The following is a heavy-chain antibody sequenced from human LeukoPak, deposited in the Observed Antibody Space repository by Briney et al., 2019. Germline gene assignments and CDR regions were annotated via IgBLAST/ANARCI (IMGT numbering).Heavy chain of an antibody. V-gene: IGHV3-21*01. J-gene: IGHJ3*02. CDR3: ASPLLGYCSSTSCYFGDAFDI. Sequence: GGSLRLSCAASGFTFSSYSMNWVRQAPGKGLEWVSSISSSSSYIYYADSVKGRFTISRDNSKNTLYLQMNSLRAEDTAVYYCASPLLGYCSSTSCYFGDAFDIWGQGTMVTVSS. CDR1: GFTFSSYS. D-gene: IGHD2-2*01. CDR2: ISSSSSYI.